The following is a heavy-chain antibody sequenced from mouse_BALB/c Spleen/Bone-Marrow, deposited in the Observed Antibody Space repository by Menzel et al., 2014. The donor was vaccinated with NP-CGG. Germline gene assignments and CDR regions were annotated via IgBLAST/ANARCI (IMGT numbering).Heavy chain of an antibody. Sequence: QVQLQQSGAQLAKPGASVKMSCKASGYTFTSYWMHWVKQRPGQGLEWIGYINPITGYTAYNQKFKDKATLPADKSSSTTYRQLSKQTSEDSADYDFAGNYDYEGGYSGMDYWGEGTSVTVSS. D-gene: IGHD2-4*01. CDR3: AGNYDYEGGYSGMDY. J-gene: IGHJ4*01. V-gene: IGHV1-7*01. CDR2: INPITGYT. CDR1: GYTFTSYW.